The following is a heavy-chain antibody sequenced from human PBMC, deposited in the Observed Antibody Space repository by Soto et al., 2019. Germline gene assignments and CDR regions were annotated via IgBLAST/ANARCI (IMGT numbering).Heavy chain of an antibody. V-gene: IGHV3-64D*06. J-gene: IGHJ4*02. Sequence: PGGSLRLSCSASGFAFYGFAMHWVRQAPGKGLEYVAAISSNGGSIYYVDSVKGRFTISRDNSKSTLYLQMSSLRPEDTAVYYCVKGYGSGTYYVEYCDYWGQGTLVTVSS. D-gene: IGHD3-10*01. CDR3: VKGYGSGTYYVEYCDY. CDR1: GFAFYGFA. CDR2: ISSNGGSI.